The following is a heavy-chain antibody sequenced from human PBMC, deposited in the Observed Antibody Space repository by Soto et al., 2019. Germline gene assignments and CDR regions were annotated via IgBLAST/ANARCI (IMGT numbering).Heavy chain of an antibody. CDR3: ARDFGYDILTGYYSPRSHFDY. D-gene: IGHD3-9*01. CDR2: ISSSSSYI. J-gene: IGHJ4*02. Sequence: PGGSLRLSCAASGFTFSSYIMNWVRQAPGKGLEWVSSISSSSSYIYYADSVKGRFTISRDNAKNSLYLQMNSLRAEDTAVYYCARDFGYDILTGYYSPRSHFDYWGQGTLVTVSS. V-gene: IGHV3-21*01. CDR1: GFTFSSYI.